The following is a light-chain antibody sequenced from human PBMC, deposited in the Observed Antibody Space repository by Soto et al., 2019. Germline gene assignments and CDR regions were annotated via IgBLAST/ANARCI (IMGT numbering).Light chain of an antibody. J-gene: IGLJ1*01. Sequence: QSALTQPASVSGSPGQSITISCTGTSSDVGGYNFVSWYQQQPGKAPKLMIYDVSNRPSGVSNRFSGSKSGNTASLTISGLQAEDEADYYCSSYTSSSTSVFGTGTKLTVL. V-gene: IGLV2-14*01. CDR1: SSDVGGYNF. CDR3: SSYTSSSTSV. CDR2: DVS.